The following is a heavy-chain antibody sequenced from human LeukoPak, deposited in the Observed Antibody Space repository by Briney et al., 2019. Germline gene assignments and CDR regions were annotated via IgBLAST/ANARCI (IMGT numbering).Heavy chain of an antibody. Sequence: TFSRHGMNWIRQPPGKGLEWIGSIYYSGNTYYNASLKSQVSISIDTSKNQFSLRLTSVTAADTAVYYCARQTGSGLFILPGGQGTLVTVSS. J-gene: IGHJ4*02. V-gene: IGHV4-39*01. D-gene: IGHD3/OR15-3a*01. CDR1: TFSRHG. CDR2: IYYSGNT. CDR3: ARQTGSGLFILP.